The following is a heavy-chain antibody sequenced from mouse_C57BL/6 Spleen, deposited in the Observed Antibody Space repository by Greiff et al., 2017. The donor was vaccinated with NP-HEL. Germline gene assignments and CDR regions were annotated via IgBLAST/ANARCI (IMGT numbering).Heavy chain of an antibody. Sequence: EVQGVESGGDLVKPGGSLKLSCAASGFTFSSYGMSWVRQTPDKRLEWVATISSGGSYTYYPDSVKGRFTISRDNAKNTLYLQMSSLKSEDTAMYYCARQLHYGSSPDYFDYWGQGTTLTVSS. D-gene: IGHD1-1*01. J-gene: IGHJ2*01. CDR1: GFTFSSYG. V-gene: IGHV5-6*01. CDR3: ARQLHYGSSPDYFDY. CDR2: ISSGGSYT.